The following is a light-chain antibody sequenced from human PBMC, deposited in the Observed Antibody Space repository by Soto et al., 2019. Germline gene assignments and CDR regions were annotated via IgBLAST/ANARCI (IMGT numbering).Light chain of an antibody. CDR3: QQYGSSPTT. J-gene: IGKJ1*01. CDR1: QSVSSSY. V-gene: IGKV3-20*01. Sequence: IAVTKSPGPLSLSPGERATPSCKGSQSVSSSYLAWYQQKPGQAPRLLIYGASRRDTGIPDRFSGSGSGTEFTLTISRLEPEDFAVYYCQQYGSSPTTFGQGTKVDI. CDR2: GAS.